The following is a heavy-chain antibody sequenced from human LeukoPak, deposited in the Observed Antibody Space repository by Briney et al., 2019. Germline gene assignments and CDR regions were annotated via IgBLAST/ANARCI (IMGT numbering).Heavy chain of an antibody. J-gene: IGHJ4*02. CDR1: GFTFSSYSMN. CDR3: ARRSPTLIDY. D-gene: IGHD3-10*01. Sequence: GSLRLSCAASGFTFSSYSMNWVRQAPGKGLEWIGSIYYSGSTYYNPSLKSRVTISVDTSKNQFSLKLSSVTAADTAVYYCARRSPTLIDYWGQGTLVTVSS. CDR2: IYYSGST. V-gene: IGHV4-39*01.